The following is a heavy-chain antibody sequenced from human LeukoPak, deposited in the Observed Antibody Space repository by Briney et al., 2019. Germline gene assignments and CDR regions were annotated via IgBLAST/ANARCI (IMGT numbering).Heavy chain of an antibody. CDR2: INWNGGSA. D-gene: IGHD1-26*01. Sequence: GGSLRLSCAASGFTFDDYGMSWVRQAPGKGLEWVSGINWNGGSAGYADSVKGRFTISRDNAKNSLYLQMNSLRAEDTALYYCAREVGATGPYYFDYWGQGTLVTVSS. J-gene: IGHJ4*02. V-gene: IGHV3-20*04. CDR1: GFTFDDYG. CDR3: AREVGATGPYYFDY.